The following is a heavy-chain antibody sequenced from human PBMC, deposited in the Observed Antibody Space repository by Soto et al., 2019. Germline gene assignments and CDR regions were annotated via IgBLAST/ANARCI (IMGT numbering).Heavy chain of an antibody. Sequence: QVLLEESGPGLVKPSQTLSLTCTVSGGSVSSGYRYWSWIRQPPGKGLEWIGYVYYSGSTYYNPYLGSRVTISIDTSNNQFSLKLNPVTASDAAVYFCATESSGSSPLHFDFWGQGALVSFSS. D-gene: IGHD3-22*01. CDR2: VYYSGST. CDR1: GGSVSSGYRY. J-gene: IGHJ4*02. CDR3: ATESSGSSPLHFDF. V-gene: IGHV4-30-4*01.